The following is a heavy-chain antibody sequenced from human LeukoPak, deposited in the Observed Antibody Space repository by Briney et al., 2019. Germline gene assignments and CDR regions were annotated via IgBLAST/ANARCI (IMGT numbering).Heavy chain of an antibody. CDR2: ISYDGSNK. CDR3: ANGKQLDY. Sequence: PGGSLRLSCAASGFTFSSYGMHWVRQAPGKGLEWVAVISYDGSNKYYADSVKGRFTISRDNSKNTLYLQMSSLRAEDTAVYYCANGKQLDYWGQGTLVTVSS. V-gene: IGHV3-30*18. J-gene: IGHJ4*02. D-gene: IGHD1/OR15-1a*01. CDR1: GFTFSSYG.